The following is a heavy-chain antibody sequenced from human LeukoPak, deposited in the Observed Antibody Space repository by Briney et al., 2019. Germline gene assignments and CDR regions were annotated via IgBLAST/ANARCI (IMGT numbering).Heavy chain of an antibody. Sequence: GGSLRLSCAASGFTLSNAWMSWVRQAPGKGLEWVGRIKSKTDGGTTDYAAPVKGRFTISRDDSKNTLYLQMNSLKTEDTAVYYCTTRGGSFSILDYWGQGTLVTVSS. J-gene: IGHJ4*02. D-gene: IGHD1-26*01. CDR2: IKSKTDGGTT. CDR3: TTRGGSFSILDY. CDR1: GFTLSNAW. V-gene: IGHV3-15*01.